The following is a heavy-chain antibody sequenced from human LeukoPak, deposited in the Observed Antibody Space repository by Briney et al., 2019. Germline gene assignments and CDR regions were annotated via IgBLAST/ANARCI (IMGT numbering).Heavy chain of an antibody. V-gene: IGHV3-23*01. CDR1: GFTFSTYA. CDR2: ITGSGGTT. Sequence: GGSLRLSCAASGFTFSTYAMTWVRQAPGKGLEWVSGITGSGGTTYYADSVKGRFTISRDNSKNTLYLQMNSLRAEDTAVYYCAPSMGATWYWGQGTLVTVSS. J-gene: IGHJ4*02. D-gene: IGHD1-26*01. CDR3: APSMGATWY.